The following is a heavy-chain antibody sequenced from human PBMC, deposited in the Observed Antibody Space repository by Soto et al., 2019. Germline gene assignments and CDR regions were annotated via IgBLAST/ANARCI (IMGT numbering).Heavy chain of an antibody. CDR1: GYTFTSYG. V-gene: IGHV1-18*01. J-gene: IGHJ3*02. D-gene: IGHD3-22*01. CDR3: ARELPVFDYDSSGIYDAFDI. CDR2: ISAYNGNT. Sequence: ASVKVSCKASGYTFTSYGISWVRQAPGQGLEWMGWISAYNGNTNYAQKLQGRVTMTTDTSTSTAYMELRSLRSDDTAVYYCARELPVFDYDSSGIYDAFDIWGQGTIVTVS.